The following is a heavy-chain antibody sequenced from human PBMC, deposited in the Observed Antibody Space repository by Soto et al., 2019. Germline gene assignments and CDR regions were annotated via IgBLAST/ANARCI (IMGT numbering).Heavy chain of an antibody. CDR3: ASTSGSFDGHDAFDI. J-gene: IGHJ3*02. CDR2: IYYSGST. V-gene: IGHV4-59*01. D-gene: IGHD1-26*01. CDR1: GGSISSYY. Sequence: SETLSLTCTVSGGSISSYYWSWIRQPPGKGLEWIGYIYYSGSTNYNPSLKSRVTISVDTSKNQFSLKLSSVTAADTAVYYCASTSGSFDGHDAFDIWGQGTMVTVSS.